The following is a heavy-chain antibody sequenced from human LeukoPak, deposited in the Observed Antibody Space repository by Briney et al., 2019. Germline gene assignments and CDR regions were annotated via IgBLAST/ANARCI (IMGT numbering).Heavy chain of an antibody. D-gene: IGHD3-3*01. V-gene: IGHV4-34*01. CDR2: INHSGST. CDR3: ASAIWRAFDY. J-gene: IGHJ4*02. CDR1: GGSFSGYY. Sequence: SETLSLTCAVCGGSFSGYYWSWICQPPGKGLEWIGEINHSGSTNYNPSLKSRVTISVDTSKNQFSLKLSSVTAADTAVYYCASAIWRAFDYWGQGTLVTVSS.